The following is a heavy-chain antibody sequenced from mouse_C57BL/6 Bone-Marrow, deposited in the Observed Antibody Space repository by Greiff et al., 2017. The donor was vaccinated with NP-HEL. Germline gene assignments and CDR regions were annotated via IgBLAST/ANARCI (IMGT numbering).Heavy chain of an antibody. CDR3: ARGIRWG. V-gene: IGHV3-6*01. CDR1: GYSITSGYY. J-gene: IGHJ2*01. CDR2: ISYDGSN. Sequence: EVQLQESGPGLVKPSQSLSLTCSVTGYSITSGYYWNWIRQFPGNILEWMGYISYDGSNNYNPSLKNRISITRDTSKNQFFLKLNSVTTEDTATYYCARGIRWGGGQGTTLTVSS. D-gene: IGHD1-1*02.